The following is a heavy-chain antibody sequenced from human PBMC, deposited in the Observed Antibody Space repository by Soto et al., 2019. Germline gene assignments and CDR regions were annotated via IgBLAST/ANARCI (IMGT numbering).Heavy chain of an antibody. V-gene: IGHV1-69*01. D-gene: IGHD2-2*01. CDR3: ARVAGIVVVPAALTYYYYYYGMHV. Sequence: QVQLVQSGAEVKKPGSSVKVSCKASGGTFSSYAISWVRPAPGHGLEWMGGIIPIFGTANYAQKFQGRVTITEDESTSTAYMELSSLRAEDTAVYYCARVAGIVVVPAALTYYYYYYGMHVWGQGTTVTVSS. CDR1: GGTFSSYA. CDR2: IIPIFGTA. J-gene: IGHJ6*02.